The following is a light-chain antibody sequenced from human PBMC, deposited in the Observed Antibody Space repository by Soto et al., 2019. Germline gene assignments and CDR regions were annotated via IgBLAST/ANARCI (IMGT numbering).Light chain of an antibody. CDR1: QNVRNY. CDR2: AAS. Sequence: DIQMTQSPSSLSASVGDRVTITCRASQNVRNYLNWYQKKSGEAPNLLIFAASTLQSGVPSRFSGSGAETEFTLTISSLHPEDFATYYCQERYTRAFGQGTVVEI. J-gene: IGKJ1*01. V-gene: IGKV1-39*01. CDR3: QERYTRA.